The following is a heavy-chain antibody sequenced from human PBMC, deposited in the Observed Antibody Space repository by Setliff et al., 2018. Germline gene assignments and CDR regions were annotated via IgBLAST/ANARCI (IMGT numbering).Heavy chain of an antibody. J-gene: IGHJ4*02. D-gene: IGHD1-26*01. V-gene: IGHV4-39*07. CDR1: GGSINSMSYY. CDR2: IYHSGSS. Sequence: PSETLSLTCTVSGGSINSMSYYWGWIRQPPGKGLEWIGSIYHSGSSYYNPSLRSRVTISVDTSKNQFSLILRSVTAADTAVYFCARDNTIVGATDYWGQGTLVTVSS. CDR3: ARDNTIVGATDY.